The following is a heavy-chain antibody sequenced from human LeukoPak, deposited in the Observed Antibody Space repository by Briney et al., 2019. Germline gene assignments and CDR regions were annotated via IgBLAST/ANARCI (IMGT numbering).Heavy chain of an antibody. D-gene: IGHD3-10*01. J-gene: IGHJ4*02. CDR2: INEDGSKK. CDR1: GFTFSSYW. CDR3: ARYGSGSYYNDY. Sequence: GGSLRLSCTASGFTFSSYWMTWVRQAPGKGLEWVANINEDGSKKYYVDSVKGRFTISRDNAKNSLYLQMNSLRAEDTAVYYCARYGSGSYYNDYWGQGTLVTVSS. V-gene: IGHV3-7*01.